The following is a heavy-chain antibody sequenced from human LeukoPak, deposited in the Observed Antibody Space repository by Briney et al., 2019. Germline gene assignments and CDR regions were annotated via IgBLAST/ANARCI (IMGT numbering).Heavy chain of an antibody. Sequence: PGGSLRLSCAASGFTFSSYSMNWVRQAPGKGLEWVSSISSSSSYIYCADSVKGRFTISRDNAKNSLYLQMNSLRAEDTAVYYCARDSGYYYMDVWGKGTTVTASS. J-gene: IGHJ6*03. CDR3: ARDSGYYYMDV. CDR2: ISSSSSYI. CDR1: GFTFSSYS. V-gene: IGHV3-21*01.